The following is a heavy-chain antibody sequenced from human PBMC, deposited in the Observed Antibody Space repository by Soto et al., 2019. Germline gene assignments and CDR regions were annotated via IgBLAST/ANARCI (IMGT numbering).Heavy chain of an antibody. CDR3: ARYTAYHFDY. V-gene: IGHV3-7*01. J-gene: IGHJ4*02. D-gene: IGHD2-21*02. CDR1: GFTFSTYW. CDR2: INQDGSKK. Sequence: EVQLVESGGGLVQPGRSLRLSCAASGFTFSTYWMGWVRQAPGKGLDWVAKINQDGSKKDYVDAVRGRFTVSRDNAKNSLFLQMSTLRPEDTSMYYCARYTAYHFDYWGLGTLVAVSS.